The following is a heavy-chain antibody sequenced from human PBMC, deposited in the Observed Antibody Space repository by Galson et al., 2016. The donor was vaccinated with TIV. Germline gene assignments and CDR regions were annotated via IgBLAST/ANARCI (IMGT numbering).Heavy chain of an antibody. D-gene: IGHD3-22*01. V-gene: IGHV1-3*01. CDR1: GYTFINYA. Sequence: SVKVSCKASGYTFINYAIQWVRQAPGQSLEWMGWISAANGDTKSSQKFQGRVTTTRDTSANMAYMELSSLRSEDTAVYYCARGDAISGYYYHFDYWGQGTLVTVSS. J-gene: IGHJ4*02. CDR3: ARGDAISGYYYHFDY. CDR2: ISAANGDT.